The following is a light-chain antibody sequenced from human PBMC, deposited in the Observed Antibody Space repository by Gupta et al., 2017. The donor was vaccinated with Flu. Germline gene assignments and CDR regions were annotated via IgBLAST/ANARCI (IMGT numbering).Light chain of an antibody. CDR3: HQSYTTLGT. V-gene: IGKV1-39*01. CDR1: KGIADE. CDR2: SAS. J-gene: IGKJ2*01. Sequence: GDRVIISCRATKGIADELNWYQHKPGRAPRLLIFSASTLHTGVPSRFSGSRSGTEFTLTISSLQPEDFAIYYCHQSYTTLGTFGQGTKVEIK.